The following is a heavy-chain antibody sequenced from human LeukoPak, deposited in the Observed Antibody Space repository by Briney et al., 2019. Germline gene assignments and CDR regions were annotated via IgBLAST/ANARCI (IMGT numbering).Heavy chain of an antibody. D-gene: IGHD6-25*01. CDR2: ISSSGSTI. J-gene: IGHJ4*02. CDR3: ARETRAGSDFDY. V-gene: IGHV3-48*03. CDR1: GFTFSSYE. Sequence: GGSLRLSCAASGFTFSSYEMNWVRQAPGKGLEWVSYISSSGSTIYYADSVKGRFTISRDNAKNSLYLQMNSLRADDTAFYYCARETRAGSDFDYWGQGTLVTVSS.